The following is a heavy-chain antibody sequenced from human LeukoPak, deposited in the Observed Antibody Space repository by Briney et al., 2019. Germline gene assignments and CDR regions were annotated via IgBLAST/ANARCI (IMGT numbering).Heavy chain of an antibody. Sequence: PGGSLRLSCAASGFTFSDYSMSWIRQAPGKGLEWVSYISTSSSYTNYADSVKGRFTISRDNSKNSLYLQMNSLRTEDTALYYCAKDITMVRGAHGGSDYWGQGTLVTVSS. CDR3: AKDITMVRGAHGGSDY. CDR1: GFTFSDYS. CDR2: ISTSSSYT. V-gene: IGHV3-11*05. J-gene: IGHJ4*02. D-gene: IGHD3-10*01.